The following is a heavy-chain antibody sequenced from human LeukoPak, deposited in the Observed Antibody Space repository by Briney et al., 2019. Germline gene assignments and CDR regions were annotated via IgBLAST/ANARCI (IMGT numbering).Heavy chain of an antibody. Sequence: PSETLSLTCTVSGGSISSYYWSWIRQPPGKGLEWIGYIYYCGSTNYNPSLKSRVTISVDTSKNQFSLKLSSVTAADTAVYYCARDVGATYDAFDIWGQGTMVTVSS. CDR3: ARDVGATYDAFDI. CDR2: IYYCGST. D-gene: IGHD1-26*01. CDR1: GGSISSYY. V-gene: IGHV4-59*01. J-gene: IGHJ3*02.